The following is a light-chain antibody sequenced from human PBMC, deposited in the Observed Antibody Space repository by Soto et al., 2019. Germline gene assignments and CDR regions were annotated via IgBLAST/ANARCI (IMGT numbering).Light chain of an antibody. Sequence: QSVLTQPPSASGTPGQRVTISCSGSISNIGGNTVNWYQQLPGTAPKHLIYTNNQRPSGVPDRFSGSKSGTSASLAISGLQSEDEADYYCAALDDSRNGVVFGGGTKLTVL. J-gene: IGLJ3*02. CDR2: TNN. CDR1: ISNIGGNT. V-gene: IGLV1-44*01. CDR3: AALDDSRNGVV.